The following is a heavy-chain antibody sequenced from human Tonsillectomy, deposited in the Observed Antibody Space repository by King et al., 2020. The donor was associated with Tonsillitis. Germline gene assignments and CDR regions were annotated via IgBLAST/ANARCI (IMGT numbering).Heavy chain of an antibody. CDR2: INTDGSGA. J-gene: IGHJ4*02. Sequence: VQLVESGGGLVQPGGSLRLSCAASGFTFSSYWMHWVRQAPGKGLVWVSRINTDGSGAKYADSVKGRFTISRDNAKKTLYLQMNSLRAEDTAVYYCAGSSWYYFDYWGQGALVTVSS. CDR1: GFTFSSYW. V-gene: IGHV3-74*03. D-gene: IGHD6-13*01. CDR3: AGSSWYYFDY.